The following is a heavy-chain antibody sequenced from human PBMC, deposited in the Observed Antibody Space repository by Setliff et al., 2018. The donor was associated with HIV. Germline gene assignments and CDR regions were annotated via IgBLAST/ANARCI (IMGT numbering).Heavy chain of an antibody. V-gene: IGHV1-8*01. D-gene: IGHD3-10*01. Sequence: GASVKVSCKASGYAFTTYDINWVRQATGQGIEWMGWMNPKTGNTVYEQNFQGRVTMTRDTSIDTAYMELSSLRSEDTAVYYCARKVGVTTYYYSSGSIKGALDVWGQGTKVTVSS. CDR1: GYAFTTYD. J-gene: IGHJ6*02. CDR3: ARKVGVTTYYYSSGSIKGALDV. CDR2: MNPKTGNT.